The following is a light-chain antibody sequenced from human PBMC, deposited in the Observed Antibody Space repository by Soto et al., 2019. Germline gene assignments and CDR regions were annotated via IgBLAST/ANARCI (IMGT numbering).Light chain of an antibody. Sequence: IQMTQSPSTLSASVGDRVTITCRASQTISNWLAWYQQKPGKAPKLLIYDASSLQSGVPSRFSGRGSGTEFTLTIRSLQPDDFATYYCQQYNFFPHTFGQGTKVDI. CDR3: QQYNFFPHT. V-gene: IGKV1-5*01. CDR2: DAS. J-gene: IGKJ1*01. CDR1: QTISNW.